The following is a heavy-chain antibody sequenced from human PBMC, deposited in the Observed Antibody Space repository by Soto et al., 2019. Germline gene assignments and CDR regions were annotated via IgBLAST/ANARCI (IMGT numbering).Heavy chain of an antibody. V-gene: IGHV1-2*04. Sequence: ASVKVSCKASGYTFTNYGSGIRWVRQAPGQGLEWMGWINPNSGGTNYAQKFQGWVTMTRDTSISTAYMELSRLRSDDTAVYYCARDLPILPAHSYYYYGMAVWARGTTVTVSS. CDR2: INPNSGGT. CDR3: ARDLPILPAHSYYYYGMAV. J-gene: IGHJ6*02. CDR1: GYTFTNYGSG.